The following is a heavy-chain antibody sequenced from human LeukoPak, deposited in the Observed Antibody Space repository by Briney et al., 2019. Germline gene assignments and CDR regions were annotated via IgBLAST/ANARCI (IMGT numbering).Heavy chain of an antibody. CDR1: GFTFDDYA. CDR2: ISWNSGSI. CDR3: AKGTMYYYGSGTLFDY. D-gene: IGHD3-10*01. Sequence: SLRLSCAASGFTFDDYAMHWVRQAPGKGLEWVSGISWNSGSIGYADSVKGRFTISRDNAKNSLYLQMNSLRAEDTALYYCAKGTMYYYGSGTLFDYWGQGTLVTVSS. V-gene: IGHV3-9*01. J-gene: IGHJ4*02.